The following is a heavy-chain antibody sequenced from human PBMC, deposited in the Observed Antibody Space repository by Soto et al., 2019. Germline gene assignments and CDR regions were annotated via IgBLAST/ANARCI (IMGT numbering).Heavy chain of an antibody. J-gene: IGHJ6*02. D-gene: IGHD3-10*01. CDR1: GFSLSTSGMC. Sequence: SGPTLVNPTQTLTLTCTFSGFSLSTSGMCVSWIRQPPGKALEWLARIDWDDEKFYRTSLKTRLTISKDTSKNQVVLTMTNIDPLDTATYYCARIHLRHDYFYGMDVWGQGTTVTVSS. CDR3: ARIHLRHDYFYGMDV. CDR2: IDWDDEK. V-gene: IGHV2-70*17.